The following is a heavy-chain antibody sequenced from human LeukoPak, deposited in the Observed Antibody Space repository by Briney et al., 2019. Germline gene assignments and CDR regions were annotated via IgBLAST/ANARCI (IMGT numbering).Heavy chain of an antibody. CDR3: ARGSSAVAYYYGSGSYSLFGY. D-gene: IGHD3-10*01. J-gene: IGHJ4*02. V-gene: IGHV4-59*10. CDR1: VGSLSGYY. CDR2: IYTSGST. Sequence: PSETLSLTCALYVGSLSGYYCSWIRQPSGKGRGWIGRIYTSGSTNYNPSPKSRVTISVDTSKNQFSLKLSSVTAAGTAVYYCARGSSAVAYYYGSGSYSLFGYWGQGTLVTVSS.